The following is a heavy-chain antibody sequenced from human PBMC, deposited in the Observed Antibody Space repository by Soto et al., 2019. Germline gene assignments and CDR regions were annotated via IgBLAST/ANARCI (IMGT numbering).Heavy chain of an antibody. CDR2: ISYDGSNK. Sequence: GGSLRLSCAASGFTFSSYDMHWVRQAPGKGLEWVAVISYDGSNKYYADSVKGRFTISRDNSKNTLYLQMNSLRAEDTAVYYCAKRSMVRVALAYWGQGPLGTVSS. J-gene: IGHJ4*02. CDR1: GFTFSSYD. CDR3: AKRSMVRVALAY. D-gene: IGHD3-10*01. V-gene: IGHV3-30*18.